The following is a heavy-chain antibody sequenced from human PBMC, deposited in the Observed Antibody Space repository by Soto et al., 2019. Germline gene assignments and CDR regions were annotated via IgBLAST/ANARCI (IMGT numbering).Heavy chain of an antibody. CDR1: GGSISSYY. V-gene: IGHV4-59*08. D-gene: IGHD3-3*01. CDR2: IYYSGST. J-gene: IGHJ5*02. CDR3: ARRVRFLPTDNWFDP. Sequence: KASETLSLTCTVSGGSISSYYWSWIRQPPGKGLEWIGYIYYSGSTNYNPSLKGRVTISVDTSKNQFSLKLSSVTAADTAVYYCARRVRFLPTDNWFDPWGQGNLVTVSS.